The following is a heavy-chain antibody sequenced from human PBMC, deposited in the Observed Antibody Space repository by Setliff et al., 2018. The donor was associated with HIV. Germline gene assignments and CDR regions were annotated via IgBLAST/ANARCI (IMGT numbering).Heavy chain of an antibody. J-gene: IGHJ5*02. CDR1: GGSFTDIGGSFTDYY. D-gene: IGHD3-3*01. V-gene: IGHV4-34*01. Sequence: KTSETLSLTCAVFGGSFTDIGGSFTDYYWIWIRQPPGKGLEWIGEINHSGSTHYNPSLKSRFTISVDTSKKQFSLKLSAVTAADTAVYFCARDVGGFTVFAVPRGGFDPWGQGTLVTVSS. CDR3: ARDVGGFTVFAVPRGGFDP. CDR2: INHSGST.